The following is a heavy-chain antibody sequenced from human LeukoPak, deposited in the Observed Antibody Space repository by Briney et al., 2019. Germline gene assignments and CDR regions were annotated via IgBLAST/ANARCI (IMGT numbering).Heavy chain of an antibody. J-gene: IGHJ5*02. D-gene: IGHD6-13*01. CDR3: ARHRTLAAAGSLPDP. Sequence: GESLKISCKGSGYSFTSYWISWVRQMPGEGLEWMGRIDPSDSYTNYSPSFQGHVTISADKSISTAYLQWSSLKASDTAMYYCARHRTLAAAGSLPDPWGQGTLVTVSS. V-gene: IGHV5-10-1*01. CDR1: GYSFTSYW. CDR2: IDPSDSYT.